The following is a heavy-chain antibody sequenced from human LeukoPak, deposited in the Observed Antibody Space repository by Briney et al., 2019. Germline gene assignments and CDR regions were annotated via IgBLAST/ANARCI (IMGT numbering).Heavy chain of an antibody. V-gene: IGHV3-66*01. CDR3: ARGSTDYGDYIGYYFDY. CDR2: LYSGGNT. J-gene: IGHJ4*02. Sequence: GGSLRLSCAASGFTVSSNYMSWVRQAPGKGLEWVSVLYSGGNTYYADSVQGRFTISRDNSRNTLYLQMNGLRAEDTAVYYCARGSTDYGDYIGYYFDYWGQGTLVTVPS. D-gene: IGHD4-17*01. CDR1: GFTVSSNY.